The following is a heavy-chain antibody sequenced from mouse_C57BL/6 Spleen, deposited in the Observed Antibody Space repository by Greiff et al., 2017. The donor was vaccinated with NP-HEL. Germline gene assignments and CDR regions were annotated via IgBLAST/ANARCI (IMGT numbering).Heavy chain of an antibody. Sequence: QVQLQQPGAELVMPGASVKLSCKASGYTFTSYWLHWVKQRPGQGLEWIGEIDPSDSYPHYNQKFKGKSTLTVDQSSSTAYMQRNSLTSEDSAVYYCARLGGETPVYGSSDVYWYFDVWGTGTTVTVSS. CDR1: GYTFTSYW. D-gene: IGHD1-1*01. V-gene: IGHV1-69*01. CDR2: IDPSDSYP. CDR3: ARLGGETPVYGSSDVYWYFDV. J-gene: IGHJ1*03.